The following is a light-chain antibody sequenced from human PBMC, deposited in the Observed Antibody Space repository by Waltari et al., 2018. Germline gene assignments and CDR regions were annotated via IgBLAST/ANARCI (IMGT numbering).Light chain of an antibody. CDR1: SRAVGGYKY. CDR3: SSYTSTNTWV. V-gene: IGLV2-14*03. CDR2: DVS. Sequence: QSALTQPASVSGSPGQSITISCPGTSRAVGGYKYVTWYQHHPGKAPKLLIFDVSKRPSGVSNRFSGAKSGNTASLTISGLQAEDEAEYYCSSYTSTNTWVFGGGTKLTVL. J-gene: IGLJ3*02.